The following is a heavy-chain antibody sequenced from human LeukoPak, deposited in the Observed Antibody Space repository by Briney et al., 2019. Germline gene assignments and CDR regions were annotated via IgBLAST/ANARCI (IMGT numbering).Heavy chain of an antibody. CDR3: ARDGTTGTTFRFDP. J-gene: IGHJ5*02. CDR1: GYTFSGHY. V-gene: IGHV1-2*06. Sequence: ASVKVSCKASGYTFSGHYLHWVRQAPGQGLEWMGRINPNSGGTNYAQKFQGRVTMTRDTSISTAYMELSRLRSDDTAVYYCARDGTTGTTFRFDPWGQGTLVTVSS. D-gene: IGHD1-1*01. CDR2: INPNSGGT.